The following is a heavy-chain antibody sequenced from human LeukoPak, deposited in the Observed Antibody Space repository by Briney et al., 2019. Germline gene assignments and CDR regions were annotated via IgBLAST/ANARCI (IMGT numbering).Heavy chain of an antibody. CDR2: ISSSSSYI. CDR1: GFTFSSYS. CDR3: ARVSRYSSRLSPHSHDAFDI. V-gene: IGHV3-21*01. Sequence: GGSLRLSCAASGFTFSSYSMNWVRQAPGKGLEWVSSISSSSSYIYYADSVKGRFTISRDNAKNSLYLQMNSLRAEDTAVYYCARVSRYSSRLSPHSHDAFDIWGQGTMVTVSS. D-gene: IGHD6-13*01. J-gene: IGHJ3*02.